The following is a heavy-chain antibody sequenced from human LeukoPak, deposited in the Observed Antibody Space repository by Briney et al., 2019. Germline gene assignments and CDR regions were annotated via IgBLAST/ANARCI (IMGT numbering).Heavy chain of an antibody. V-gene: IGHV4-34*01. J-gene: IGHJ4*02. CDR2: INHSGST. Sequence: SETLSLTCAVYGGSFSGYYWSWIRQPPGKGLEWIGEINHSGSTNYNPSLKSRVTISVDTSRNQFSLKLSSVTAADTAVYYCARMYYDYVWGSYRSLDYWGRGTLVTVSS. CDR3: ARMYYDYVWGSYRSLDY. CDR1: GGSFSGYY. D-gene: IGHD3-16*02.